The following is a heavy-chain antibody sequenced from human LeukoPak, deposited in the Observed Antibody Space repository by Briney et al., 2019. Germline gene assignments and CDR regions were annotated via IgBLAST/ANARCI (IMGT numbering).Heavy chain of an antibody. Sequence: ASVKVSCKASGGTFSSYAISWVRQAPGQGLEWMGGIIPIFGTANYAQKFQGRATITADESTSTAYMELSSLRSEDTAVYYCARVGQDAFDIWGQGTMVTVSS. CDR2: IIPIFGTA. CDR3: ARVGQDAFDI. J-gene: IGHJ3*02. CDR1: GGTFSSYA. V-gene: IGHV1-69*13.